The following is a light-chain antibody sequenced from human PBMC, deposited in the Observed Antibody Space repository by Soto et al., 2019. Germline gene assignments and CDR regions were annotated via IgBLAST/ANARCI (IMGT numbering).Light chain of an antibody. J-gene: IGLJ3*02. Sequence: NFMLTQTHSVSESPGKTVTISCTRSSGNLASNYVQWYQQRPGSAPTTVIYEDNLRPSGVPDRFSGSIDRSSNSASLNISGLKTEDEADYFCQSYGSGSQGVFGGGTKLTVL. V-gene: IGLV6-57*04. CDR2: EDN. CDR1: SGNLASNY. CDR3: QSYGSGSQGV.